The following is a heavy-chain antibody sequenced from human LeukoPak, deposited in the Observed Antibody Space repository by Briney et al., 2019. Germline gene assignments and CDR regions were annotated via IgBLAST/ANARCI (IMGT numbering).Heavy chain of an antibody. V-gene: IGHV4-61*02. CDR2: IYTSGST. D-gene: IGHD2-2*01. Sequence: SQTLSLTCTVSGGSISSGSYYWSWIRQPAGKGLEWIGRIYTSGSTNYNPSLKSRVTISVDTSKNQFSLKLSSVTAADTAVYYCARGREYQLLSGFDYWGQGTLVTVSS. CDR3: ARGREYQLLSGFDY. CDR1: GGSISSGSYY. J-gene: IGHJ4*02.